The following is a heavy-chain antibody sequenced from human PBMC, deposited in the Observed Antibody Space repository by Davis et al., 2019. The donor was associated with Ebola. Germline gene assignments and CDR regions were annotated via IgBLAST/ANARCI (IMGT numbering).Heavy chain of an antibody. CDR3: TTGQQRLIRGY. Sequence: GESLKISCAASGFTFSNAWMSWVRQAPGKGLEWVGRIKTKADSGTTDYAAPVKGRFTISRDDSKDTVYLQMNSLKADDTAVYYCTTGQQRLIRGYWGQGTLVTVSS. CDR1: GFTFSNAW. J-gene: IGHJ4*02. D-gene: IGHD6-13*01. V-gene: IGHV3-15*01. CDR2: IKTKADSGTT.